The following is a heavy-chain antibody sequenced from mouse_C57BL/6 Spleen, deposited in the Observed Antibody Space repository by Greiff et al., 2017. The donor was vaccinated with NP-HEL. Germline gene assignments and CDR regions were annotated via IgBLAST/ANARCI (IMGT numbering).Heavy chain of an antibody. V-gene: IGHV5-4*01. J-gene: IGHJ3*01. CDR3: ARDGGYALAY. D-gene: IGHD2-2*01. CDR2: ISDGGSYT. CDR1: GFTFSSYA. Sequence: EVQGVESGGGLVKPGGSLKLSCAASGFTFSSYAMSWVRQTPEKRLEWVATISDGGSYTYYPDNVKGRFTISRDNAKNNLYLQMSHLKSEDTAMYYCARDGGYALAYWGQGTLVTVSA.